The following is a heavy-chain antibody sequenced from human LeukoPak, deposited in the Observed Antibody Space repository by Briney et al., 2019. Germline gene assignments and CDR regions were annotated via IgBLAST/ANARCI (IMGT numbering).Heavy chain of an antibody. CDR1: GGSISSYY. CDR2: IYYSGST. Sequence: PSETLSLTCTASGGSISSYYWSWIRQPPGKGLEWIGYIYYSGSTNYNPSLKSRVTISVDTSKNQFSLKLSSVTAADTAVYYCARLLVDSSSWYIGYFDLWGRGTLVAVSS. J-gene: IGHJ2*01. V-gene: IGHV4-59*01. D-gene: IGHD6-13*01. CDR3: ARLLVDSSSWYIGYFDL.